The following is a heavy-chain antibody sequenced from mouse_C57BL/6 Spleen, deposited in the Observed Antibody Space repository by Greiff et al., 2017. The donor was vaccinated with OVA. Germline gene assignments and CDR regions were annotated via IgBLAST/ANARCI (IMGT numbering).Heavy chain of an antibody. CDR3: ARGDYYGSSYENYFDY. V-gene: IGHV1-52*01. J-gene: IGHJ2*01. D-gene: IGHD1-1*01. CDR1: GYTFTSYW. Sequence: QVQLKQPGAELVRPGSSVKLSCKASGYTFTSYWMHWVKQRPIQGLEWIGNIDPSDSETHYNQKFKDKATLTVDKSSSTAYMQLSSLTSEDSAVYYCARGDYYGSSYENYFDYWGQGTTLTVSS. CDR2: IDPSDSET.